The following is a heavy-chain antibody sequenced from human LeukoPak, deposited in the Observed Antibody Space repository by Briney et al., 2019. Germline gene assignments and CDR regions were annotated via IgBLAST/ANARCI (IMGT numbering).Heavy chain of an antibody. D-gene: IGHD1-7*01. CDR1: GFTFSSYA. CDR3: SKDQVWNYAQAFDY. J-gene: IGHJ4*02. Sequence: GGSLRLSCAASGFTFSSYAMSWVRQAPGKGLEWVSAISGSGGSTYYADSVKGRFTISRDNSKNTLYLQMNSLGAEDTAVYYCSKDQVWNYAQAFDYWGQGTLVTVSS. CDR2: ISGSGGST. V-gene: IGHV3-23*01.